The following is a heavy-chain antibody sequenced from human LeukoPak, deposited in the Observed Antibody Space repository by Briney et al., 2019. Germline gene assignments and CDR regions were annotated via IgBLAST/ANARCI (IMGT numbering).Heavy chain of an antibody. D-gene: IGHD3-3*01. CDR1: GGTFSSYA. J-gene: IGHJ3*02. V-gene: IGHV1-69*13. CDR2: IIPIFGTA. Sequence: PVKVSCKASGGTFSSYAISWVRQAPGQGLEWMGGIIPIFGTANYAQKFQGRVTITADESTSTAYMELSSLRSEDTAVYYCARGTIPRSVTAFDIWGQGTMVTVSS. CDR3: ARGTIPRSVTAFDI.